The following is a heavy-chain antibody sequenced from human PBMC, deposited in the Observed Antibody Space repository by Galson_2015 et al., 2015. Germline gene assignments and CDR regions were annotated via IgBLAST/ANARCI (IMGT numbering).Heavy chain of an antibody. V-gene: IGHV3-53*01. CDR3: ARGHSGWYFDY. J-gene: IGHJ4*02. CDR2: IYSGGST. CDR1: GFTVGSNY. D-gene: IGHD6-19*01. Sequence: SLRLSCAASGFTVGSNYMSWVRQAPGRGLEWVSVIYSGGSTYYADSVKGRFTISRDNSKNTLYLQMNSLRAEDTAVYYCARGHSGWYFDYWGQGTLVTVSS.